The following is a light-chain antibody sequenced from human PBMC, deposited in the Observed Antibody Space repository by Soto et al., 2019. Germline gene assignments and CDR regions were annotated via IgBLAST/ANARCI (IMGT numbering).Light chain of an antibody. CDR1: QSITNW. CDR3: QQYNSYPIT. J-gene: IGKJ5*01. V-gene: IGKV1-5*01. Sequence: IETRRSASTLTAWRGHRVSITCRASQSITNWLAWYQQKPGKATKLLIYDASSLESGVTSRFSGSGSGTEFTLTMRSLHSDDFATYYCQQYNSYPITCGQGTRRAIK. CDR2: DAS.